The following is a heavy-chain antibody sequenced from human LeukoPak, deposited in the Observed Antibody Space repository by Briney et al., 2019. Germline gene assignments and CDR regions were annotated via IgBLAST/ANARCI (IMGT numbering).Heavy chain of an antibody. CDR3: ARPSEDYGDYGGYFDS. CDR2: ISSDHSST. CDR1: GFTFSRYW. Sequence: PGGSLRLSCVASGFTFSRYWMHWVRQAPGKELVWVSRISSDHSSTNYADSVEGRFTVSRDNAKNTLYLHMNNLRAEDTALYYCARPSEDYGDYGGYFDSWGQGTLVTVSS. J-gene: IGHJ4*02. V-gene: IGHV3-74*01. D-gene: IGHD4-17*01.